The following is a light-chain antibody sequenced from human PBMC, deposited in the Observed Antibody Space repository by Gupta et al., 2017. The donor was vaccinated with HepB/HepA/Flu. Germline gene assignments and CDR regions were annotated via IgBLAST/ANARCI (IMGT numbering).Light chain of an antibody. CDR2: RNN. J-gene: IGLJ3*02. Sequence: QSVRTQPRSACGTPGQRVTLSCSGSSSNIGSNYVYWYQQLPGTAPKLLIYRNNQRPSGVPDRFPGSKSATSASPAISGLRSEDEADYYCAAWDDSLSGRVFGGGTKLTVL. CDR1: SSNIGSNY. V-gene: IGLV1-47*01. CDR3: AAWDDSLSGRV.